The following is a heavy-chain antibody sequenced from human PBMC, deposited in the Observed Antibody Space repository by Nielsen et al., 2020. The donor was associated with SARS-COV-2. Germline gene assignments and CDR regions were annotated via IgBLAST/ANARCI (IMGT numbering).Heavy chain of an antibody. Sequence: GGSLRLSCRASGFSFSIYSMNWVRQAPGKGLEWVSYITSTSNTIYYADSVKGRFTISRDNADNSLYLQMDSLRDEDTAVYYCARDSPSMAAHRLYYFDYWGQGTLVAVSS. D-gene: IGHD6-6*01. CDR1: GFSFSIYS. V-gene: IGHV3-48*02. CDR3: ARDSPSMAAHRLYYFDY. CDR2: ITSTSNTI. J-gene: IGHJ4*02.